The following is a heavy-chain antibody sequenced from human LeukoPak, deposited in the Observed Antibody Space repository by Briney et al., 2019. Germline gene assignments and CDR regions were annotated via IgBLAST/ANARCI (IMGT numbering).Heavy chain of an antibody. V-gene: IGHV3-43D*03. J-gene: IGHJ6*02. CDR3: AKDNREQNMDV. Sequence: GALRLSCAASGFTFDDYAMHWVRQAPGKGLEWVSLISWDGGSTYYADSVKGRFTISRENSKNSLYLQTNSLRAEDTALYDCAKDNREQNMDVWGQGTTVTVSS. D-gene: IGHD1-26*01. CDR2: ISWDGGST. CDR1: GFTFDDYA.